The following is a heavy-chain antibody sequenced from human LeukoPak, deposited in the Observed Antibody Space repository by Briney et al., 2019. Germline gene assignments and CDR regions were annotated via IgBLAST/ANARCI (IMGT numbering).Heavy chain of an antibody. CDR3: ATARASYYYDSSGRGHYFDY. D-gene: IGHD3-22*01. CDR2: FDPEDGET. Sequence: ASVKVSCKVSGYTLTELSMHWVRQAPGKGLEWMGGFDPEDGETIYAQKFQGRVTMTEDTSTDTAYMELSSLRSEDTAVYYCATARASYYYDSSGRGHYFDYWGQGTLVTVSS. J-gene: IGHJ4*02. CDR1: GYTLTELS. V-gene: IGHV1-24*01.